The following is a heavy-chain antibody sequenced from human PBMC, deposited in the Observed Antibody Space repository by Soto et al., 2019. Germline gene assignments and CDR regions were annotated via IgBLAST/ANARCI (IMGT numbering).Heavy chain of an antibody. CDR1: GYTFTSYG. Sequence: GASVKVSCKASGYTFTSYGISWVRQAPGQGLEWMGWISAYNGNTNYAQKLQGRVTMTTDTSTSTAYMELRSLRSDDTAVSYCAGDLGDYYVSGSYSPGAFNIGGQGKLFTVS. V-gene: IGHV1-18*01. D-gene: IGHD3-10*01. CDR3: AGDLGDYYVSGSYSPGAFNI. CDR2: ISAYNGNT. J-gene: IGHJ3*02.